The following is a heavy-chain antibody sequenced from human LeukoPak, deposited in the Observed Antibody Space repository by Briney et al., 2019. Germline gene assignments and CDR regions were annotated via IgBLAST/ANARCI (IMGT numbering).Heavy chain of an antibody. D-gene: IGHD3-10*01. CDR3: APDRLAGLGSSDY. CDR2: ITSGSSYT. V-gene: IGHV3-21*01. J-gene: IGHJ4*01. CDR1: GFDFSDYS. Sequence: GGSLRLSCAASGFDFSDYSMNWVRQAPGQGLEWVSLITSGSSYTYYSGSVQDRFAISRDNAQNTLYLHMNSLGVEDSAVYFCAPDRLAGLGSSDYWGQGTLVIVSS.